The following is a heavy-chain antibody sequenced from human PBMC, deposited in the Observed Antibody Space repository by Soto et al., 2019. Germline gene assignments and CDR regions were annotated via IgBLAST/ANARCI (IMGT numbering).Heavy chain of an antibody. V-gene: IGHV3-23*01. CDR1: GFTFSNAW. J-gene: IGHJ3*02. CDR3: AKDLYRDHAFDI. Sequence: GGSLRLSCEASGFTFSNAWMSWVRQAPGKGLEWVSAISGSGGSTYYADSVKGRFTISRDNSKNTLYLQMNSLRAEDTAVYYCAKDLYRDHAFDIWGQGTMVTVSS. D-gene: IGHD2-8*01. CDR2: ISGSGGST.